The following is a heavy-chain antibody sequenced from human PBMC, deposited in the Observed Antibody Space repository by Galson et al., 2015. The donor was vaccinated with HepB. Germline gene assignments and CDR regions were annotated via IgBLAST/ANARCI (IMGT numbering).Heavy chain of an antibody. Sequence: SVKVSCKVSEFTIIEFCIHWVRQAPGKGLEWMGGFNPEHGETIYAQKFQGRVTMTEDTSTDTAYMELSSLTADDTAVYFCATGVWTYSSPWYDGYWGQGTLVPVSS. J-gene: IGHJ4*02. V-gene: IGHV1-24*01. CDR2: FNPEHGET. CDR3: ATGVWTYSSPWYDGY. D-gene: IGHD6-19*01. CDR1: EFTIIEFC.